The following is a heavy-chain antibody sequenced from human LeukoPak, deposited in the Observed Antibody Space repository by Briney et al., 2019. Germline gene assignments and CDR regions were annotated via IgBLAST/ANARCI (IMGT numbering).Heavy chain of an antibody. D-gene: IGHD3-10*01. CDR2: IKSKIGGATA. CDR1: GLTFSTAW. Sequence: AGGSVTLSCAASGLTFSTAWMSWFRQAPGKGLEWVGRIKSKIGGATADYAAPVKDRFTSSRDDSKNTLYLQMNSLKTEDTAVYYCATDRAWFDPWGQGTLVTVSS. J-gene: IGHJ5*02. CDR3: ATDRAWFDP. V-gene: IGHV3-15*01.